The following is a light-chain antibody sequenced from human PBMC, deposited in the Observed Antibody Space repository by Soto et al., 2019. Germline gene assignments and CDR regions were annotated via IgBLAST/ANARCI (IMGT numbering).Light chain of an antibody. J-gene: IGKJ4*01. CDR3: QQYNSMLS. CDR2: DAS. Sequence: DIQMTQSPSSLSASEGGRVTITCQSSHDVRRNLNWFQQNPGEAPQLLIYDASNLERGVPSRFGGRGSGTDFTLTISSLQPEDVATYYCQQYNSMLSFGGGTEVEIK. CDR1: HDVRRN. V-gene: IGKV1-33*01.